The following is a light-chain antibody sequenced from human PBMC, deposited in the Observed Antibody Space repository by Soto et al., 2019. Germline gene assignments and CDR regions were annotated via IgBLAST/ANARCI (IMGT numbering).Light chain of an antibody. V-gene: IGLV2-8*01. J-gene: IGLJ1*01. Sequence: QSALTQPPSASGSPGQSVTISCTGTSSDVGGYNYVSWYQQHPGKAPKFIIYDVTKRPSGVPDRFSGSKSGNTASLTVSGLQAEDEGDYYCSSSAGSNFYVFGTGTKLTVL. CDR1: SSDVGGYNY. CDR2: DVT. CDR3: SSSAGSNFYV.